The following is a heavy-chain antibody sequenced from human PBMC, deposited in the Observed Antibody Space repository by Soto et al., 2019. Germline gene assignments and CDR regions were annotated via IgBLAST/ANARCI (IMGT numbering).Heavy chain of an antibody. J-gene: IGHJ6*02. D-gene: IGHD2-2*01. CDR1: GFTFSSYA. CDR3: ATTVKGPAALDNYYYYYGMDV. V-gene: IGHV3-23*01. Sequence: EVQLLESGGGLVQPGGSLRLSCAASGFTFSSYAMSWVRQAPGKGLEWVSAISGSGGSTYYADSVKGRFTISRDNSKNTLYLQMNSLRAEDTAVYYCATTVKGPAALDNYYYYYGMDVWGQGTTVTVSS. CDR2: ISGSGGST.